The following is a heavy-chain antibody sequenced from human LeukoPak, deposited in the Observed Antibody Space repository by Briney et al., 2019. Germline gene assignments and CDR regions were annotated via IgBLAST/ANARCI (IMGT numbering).Heavy chain of an antibody. D-gene: IGHD3-16*02. CDR2: ISSSSSYI. J-gene: IGHJ6*02. V-gene: IGHV3-21*01. Sequence: GGSLRLSCAASVFTFSSYSMNWVRQAPGKGLEWVSSISSSSSYIYYADSVKGRFTISRDNAKNSLYLQMNSLRAEDTAVYYCAREGIMITFGGVIRRGYNYGMDVWGQGTTVTVSS. CDR1: VFTFSSYS. CDR3: AREGIMITFGGVIRRGYNYGMDV.